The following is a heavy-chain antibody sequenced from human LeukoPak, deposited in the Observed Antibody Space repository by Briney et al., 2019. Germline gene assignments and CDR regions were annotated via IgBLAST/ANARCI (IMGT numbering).Heavy chain of an antibody. CDR2: IYYRGST. CDR1: GGSISSSSYY. Sequence: PSETLSLTCTVSGGSISSSSYYWGWIRQPPGKGLEWIGIIYYRGSTYYNPSLKSRVTISVDTSKNQFSLKLSSVTAADTAVYYCAHGTGDSSGYYYPLYYFDYWGQGTLVTVSS. V-gene: IGHV4-39*01. D-gene: IGHD3-22*01. J-gene: IGHJ4*02. CDR3: AHGTGDSSGYYYPLYYFDY.